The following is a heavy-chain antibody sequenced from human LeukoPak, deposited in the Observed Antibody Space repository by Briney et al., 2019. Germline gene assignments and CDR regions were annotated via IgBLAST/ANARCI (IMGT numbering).Heavy chain of an antibody. J-gene: IGHJ4*01. Sequence: PGGSLRLSCAASGFTFSDYSMTWVRQAPGKGLEWVSSISGSSSYIYHADSLKGRFTISRDNAKNSLFLQMNSLRAEDTAVYYCARRVPYFDYWGQEPWSPSPQ. D-gene: IGHD4/OR15-4a*01. V-gene: IGHV3-21*01. CDR3: ARRVPYFDY. CDR2: ISGSSSYI. CDR1: GFTFSDYS.